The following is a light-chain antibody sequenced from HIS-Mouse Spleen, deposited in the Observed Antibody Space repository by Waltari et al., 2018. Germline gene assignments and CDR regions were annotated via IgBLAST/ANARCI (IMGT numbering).Light chain of an antibody. CDR3: QSADSSGTYHVV. CDR1: ALPKQY. J-gene: IGLJ2*01. V-gene: IGLV3-25*03. Sequence: SYELTQPPSVSVSPGQTARITCSGDALPKQYAYWDKQKPGQAPVLVIYKDSERPSGIPERFSGSSSGTTVTLTISGVQAEDEADYYCQSADSSGTYHVVFGGGTKLTVL. CDR2: KDS.